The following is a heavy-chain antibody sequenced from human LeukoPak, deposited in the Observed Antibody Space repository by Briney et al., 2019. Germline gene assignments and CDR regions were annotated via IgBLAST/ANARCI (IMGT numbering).Heavy chain of an antibody. Sequence: GGSLRLSCAASGITFTSAWMGWVRQAPGKGLEWVGRIKSKTDGGTTDYAAPVRGRFTISSDDSKITSYLQMNNLKIADTAVYYCTTDGGRTSRPRFDFWGQGTLVTVSS. D-gene: IGHD2-15*01. CDR2: IKSKTDGGTT. V-gene: IGHV3-15*01. CDR3: TTDGGRTSRPRFDF. CDR1: GITFTSAW. J-gene: IGHJ4*02.